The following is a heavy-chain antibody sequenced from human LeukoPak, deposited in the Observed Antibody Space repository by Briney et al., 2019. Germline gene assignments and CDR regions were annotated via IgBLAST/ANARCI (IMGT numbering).Heavy chain of an antibody. CDR1: GFTFSDYS. Sequence: GGSLRLSCAASGFTFSDYSMNWVRQAPGKGLEWVASVNTVSSYIYYADSMRGRFTISRDNAKNSLFLQMNSLRAEDAAVYYCARLRRNSDRSDFFYYYDHWGQGTLVTVSS. V-gene: IGHV3-21*01. J-gene: IGHJ4*02. CDR3: ARLRRNSDRSDFFYYYDH. CDR2: VNTVSSYI. D-gene: IGHD3-22*01.